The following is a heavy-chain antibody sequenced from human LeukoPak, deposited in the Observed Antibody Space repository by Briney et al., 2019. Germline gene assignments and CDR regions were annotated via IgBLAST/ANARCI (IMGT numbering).Heavy chain of an antibody. CDR3: AKWGDYDVLSGYYVPDY. CDR2: ILGSWVTT. CDR1: GFPLSYYA. J-gene: IGHJ4*02. V-gene: IGHV3-23*01. Sequence: PGGSLRLSCAASGFPLSYYAMRWVRQAPGKGVEWVSAILGSWVTTYYADSVKGRFTVSRDNSKSTLYLQMNTLRAEDTALYYWAKWGDYDVLSGYYVPDYWGQGTLVTVSS. D-gene: IGHD3-9*01.